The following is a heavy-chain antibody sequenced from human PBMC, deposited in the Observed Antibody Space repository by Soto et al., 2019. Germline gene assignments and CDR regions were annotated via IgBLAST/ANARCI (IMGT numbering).Heavy chain of an antibody. CDR1: GYTFNTYY. V-gene: IGHV1-46*02. J-gene: IGHJ4*02. CDR3: ARGRHIAVVTASFHY. Sequence: QVQLVQSGAEVRKPGASVKVSCKPSGYTFNTYYLHWLRQAPGQALEWMGVIHPSGGGTTYAQKFLGRVTVTRDTSTTTVFMEWSSLRSDYTAVYYCARGRHIAVVTASFHYWGQGTLVTVSS. CDR2: IHPSGGGT. D-gene: IGHD2-21*02.